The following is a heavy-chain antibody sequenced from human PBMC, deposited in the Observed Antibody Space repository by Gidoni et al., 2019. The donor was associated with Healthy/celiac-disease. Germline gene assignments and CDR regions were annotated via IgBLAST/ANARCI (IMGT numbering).Heavy chain of an antibody. J-gene: IGHJ6*02. CDR2: ISYDGSNK. CDR3: AKDALGIAVAGTFVGLSQPHYGMDV. Sequence: QVQLVESGGGVVQPGRSLRLSCAASGFTFSSYGLHWVRQAPGKGLEWVAGISYDGSNKYYADSVKGRFTISRDNSKNTLYLQMNSLRAEDTAVYYCAKDALGIAVAGTFVGLSQPHYGMDVWGQGTTVTVSS. V-gene: IGHV3-30*18. CDR1: GFTFSSYG. D-gene: IGHD6-19*01.